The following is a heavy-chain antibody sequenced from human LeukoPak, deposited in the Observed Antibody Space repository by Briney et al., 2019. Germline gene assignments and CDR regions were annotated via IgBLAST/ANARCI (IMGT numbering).Heavy chain of an antibody. CDR3: ARTSGAGSTFDY. D-gene: IGHD1-1*01. Sequence: GGSLRLSCAASGFTFSSYWMNWIRQAPGKGLEWVSYISSSGSTIYYADSVKGRFTISRDNAKNSLYLQMNSLRAEDTAVYYCARTSGAGSTFDYWGQGTLVTVSS. CDR2: ISSSGSTI. CDR1: GFTFSSYW. J-gene: IGHJ4*02. V-gene: IGHV3-48*03.